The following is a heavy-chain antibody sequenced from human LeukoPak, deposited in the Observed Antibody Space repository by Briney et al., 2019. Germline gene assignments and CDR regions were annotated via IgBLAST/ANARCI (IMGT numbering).Heavy chain of an antibody. CDR2: IYHSGST. CDR1: GGSISSGGYS. D-gene: IGHD1-26*01. Sequence: SETLSLTCAVSGGSISSGGYSWSWIRQPPGKGLEWIGYIYHSGSTYYNPSLKGRVTISVDRSKNQFSLKLSSVTAADTAVYYCARDIVGATYFDYWGQGTLVTVSS. CDR3: ARDIVGATYFDY. V-gene: IGHV4-30-2*01. J-gene: IGHJ4*02.